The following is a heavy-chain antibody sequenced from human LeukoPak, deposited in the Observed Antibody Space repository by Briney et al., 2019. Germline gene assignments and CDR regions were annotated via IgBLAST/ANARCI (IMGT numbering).Heavy chain of an antibody. Sequence: GGSLRLSCAASGFTFSSYRMNWVRQAPGKGVEWVAHIKEDGSDKYHVDSVKGRFTISRDNAKNSLYLQMNSLRAEDTAVYYCARELNWDADYWGQGTLVTVSS. CDR3: ARELNWDADY. CDR2: IKEDGSDK. D-gene: IGHD1-1*01. J-gene: IGHJ4*02. CDR1: GFTFSSYR. V-gene: IGHV3-7*04.